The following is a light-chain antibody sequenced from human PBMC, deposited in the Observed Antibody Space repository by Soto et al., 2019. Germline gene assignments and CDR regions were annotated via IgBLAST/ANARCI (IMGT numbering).Light chain of an antibody. J-gene: IGKJ1*01. CDR1: QSVSSN. V-gene: IGKV3-15*01. CDR3: QQYNNWPPWT. CDR2: GAS. Sequence: EMVMTQSPATQPGSSGKRANLSCXXSQSVSSNLAWYQQKPGQAPRLLIYGASTRATGIPARFSGSGSGTEFTLTISSLQSEDFAVYYCQQYNNWPPWTFGQGTKVDI.